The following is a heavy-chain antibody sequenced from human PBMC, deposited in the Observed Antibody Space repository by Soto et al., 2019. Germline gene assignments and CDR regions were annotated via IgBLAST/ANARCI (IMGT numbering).Heavy chain of an antibody. D-gene: IGHD4-17*01. Sequence: ASVKVSCKASGYTFTSYYMHWVRQAPGQGLEWMGIINPSGGSTSYAQKFQGRVTMTRDTSTSTVYMELSSLRSEDTAVYYCARDDGERGYYYGMDVWGQGTTVTVSS. CDR2: INPSGGST. V-gene: IGHV1-46*01. J-gene: IGHJ6*02. CDR3: ARDDGERGYYYGMDV. CDR1: GYTFTSYY.